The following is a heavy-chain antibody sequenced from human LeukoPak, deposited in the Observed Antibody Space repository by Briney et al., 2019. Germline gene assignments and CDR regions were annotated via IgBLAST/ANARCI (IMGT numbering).Heavy chain of an antibody. CDR2: ISGSGSTT. CDR3: AKVGAVAADSAWFDP. J-gene: IGHJ5*02. D-gene: IGHD6-19*01. CDR1: GFTFSSSA. Sequence: GGSLRLSCTASGFTFSSSALSWVRQAPGKGLEWVSAISGSGSTTYYADSMKGRLTISRDNSKNTLYLQMNGLRAEDTAVYHCAKVGAVAADSAWFDPWGQGTLVTVSS. V-gene: IGHV3-23*01.